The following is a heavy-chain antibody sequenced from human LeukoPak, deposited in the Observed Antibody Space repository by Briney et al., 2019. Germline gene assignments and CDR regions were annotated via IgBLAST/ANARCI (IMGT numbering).Heavy chain of an antibody. D-gene: IGHD2-15*01. CDR3: ANGLDSVYYFDY. CDR1: GFIVSSYY. J-gene: IGHJ4*02. Sequence: PGGSLRLSCAASGFIVSSYYMSWVRQAPGKGLEWVSVIFSGDNIYYADSVKGRFTISRDNSKNTLYLQMNSLRAEDTAVYYCANGLDSVYYFDYWGQGTLVTVSS. CDR2: IFSGDNI. V-gene: IGHV3-53*01.